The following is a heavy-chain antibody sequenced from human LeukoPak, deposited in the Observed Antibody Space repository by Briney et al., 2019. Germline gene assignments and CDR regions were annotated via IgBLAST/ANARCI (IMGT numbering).Heavy chain of an antibody. J-gene: IGHJ6*03. CDR1: GGSISSYY. D-gene: IGHD2-2*01. V-gene: IGHV4-59*01. CDR3: ARAEYQLLSPHYYMDV. Sequence: SETLSLTCTVSGGSISSYYWSWIRQPPGKGLEWIGYIYYSGSTNYNPSLKSRVTISVDTSKNQFSLKLSSVTAADTAVYYCARAEYQLLSPHYYMDVWGKGTTVTVSS. CDR2: IYYSGST.